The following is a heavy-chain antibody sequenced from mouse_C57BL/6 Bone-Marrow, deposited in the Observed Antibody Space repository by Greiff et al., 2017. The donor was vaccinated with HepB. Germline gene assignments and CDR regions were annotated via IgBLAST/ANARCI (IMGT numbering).Heavy chain of an antibody. CDR1: GYTFTSYW. D-gene: IGHD1-1*01. V-gene: IGHV1-64*01. CDR3: ARFYGSSPLYFDV. J-gene: IGHJ1*03. CDR2: IHPNSGST. Sequence: VQLQQSGAELVKPGASVKLSCKASGYTFTSYWMHWVKQRPGQGLEWIGMIHPNSGSTNYNEKFKSKATLTVDKSSSTAYMQLSSLTSEDSAVYYCARFYGSSPLYFDVWGTGTTVTVSS.